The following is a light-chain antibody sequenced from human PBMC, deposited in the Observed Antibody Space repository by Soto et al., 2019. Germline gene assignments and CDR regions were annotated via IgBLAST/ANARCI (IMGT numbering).Light chain of an antibody. J-gene: IGKJ2*01. Sequence: EIVMTQSPATPSVSPGGRAPLSCRASQSVSSNLAWYQQKPGQASRLLIYDASTRATGIPARFSGSGSGTDFTLTISRLEPEDFAVYYCQQYGSSPPYTFGQGTKVDIK. CDR1: QSVSSN. CDR3: QQYGSSPPYT. CDR2: DAS. V-gene: IGKV3-20*01.